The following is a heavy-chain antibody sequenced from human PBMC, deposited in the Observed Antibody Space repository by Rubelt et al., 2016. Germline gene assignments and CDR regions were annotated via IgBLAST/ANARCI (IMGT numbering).Heavy chain of an antibody. CDR1: GFTFSSYA. J-gene: IGHJ6*02. V-gene: IGHV3-30*04. Sequence: VQLVESGGGLVQPGGSLRLSCAASGFTFSSYAMHWVRQAPGKGQEWVAVISYDGSNKYYADSVKGRFTISRDNSKNTLYLQMNSLRAEDTAVYYCARATWEGEVAGTRYYYYGMDVWGQGTTVTVSS. D-gene: IGHD6-19*01. CDR3: ARATWEGEVAGTRYYYYGMDV. CDR2: ISYDGSNK.